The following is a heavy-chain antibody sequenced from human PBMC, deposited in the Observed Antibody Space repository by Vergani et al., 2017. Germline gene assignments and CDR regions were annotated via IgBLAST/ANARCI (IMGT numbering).Heavy chain of an antibody. J-gene: IGHJ6*03. CDR3: SRPTTDIVLVPPALYFYMDV. D-gene: IGHD2-2*01. CDR1: GFTFGDYA. Sequence: EVQLVESGGGLVQPGRSLRLSCTGSGFTFGDYAMSWVRQAPGKGLEWVGFIRSRPYGGTTEYAASVKGRFTIARDDSKSIAYLQMNSLKTEDTAVYYFSRPTTDIVLVPPALYFYMDVWGKGTTVTVSS. V-gene: IGHV3-49*04. CDR2: IRSRPYGGTT.